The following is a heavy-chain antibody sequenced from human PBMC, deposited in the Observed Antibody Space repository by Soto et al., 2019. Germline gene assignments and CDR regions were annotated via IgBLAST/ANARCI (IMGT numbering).Heavy chain of an antibody. CDR3: ARTSRYYYDSSGYYDGGLYYYYYGMDV. D-gene: IGHD3-22*01. Sequence: SLKVSCKASGGTFSSYAISWVRRAPGEGLEWMGGIIPIFGTANYAQKFQGRVTITADESTSTAYMELSSLRSEDTAVYYCARTSRYYYDSSGYYDGGLYYYYYGMDVWGQGTTVTVSS. CDR1: GGTFSSYA. CDR2: IIPIFGTA. V-gene: IGHV1-69*13. J-gene: IGHJ6*02.